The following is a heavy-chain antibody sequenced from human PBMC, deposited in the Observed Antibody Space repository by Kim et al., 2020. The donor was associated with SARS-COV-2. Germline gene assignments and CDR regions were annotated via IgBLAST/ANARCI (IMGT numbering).Heavy chain of an antibody. CDR1: GGSISSSSYY. V-gene: IGHV4-39*07. J-gene: IGHJ4*02. CDR2: MDYRGRT. D-gene: IGHD3-10*01. CDR3: ASRPPQDYGSGGKYYFDY. Sequence: SETLSLTCTVSGGSISSSSYYWGWIRQPPGKGLEWIGSMDYRGRTYYNPSLKSRVTISVDTSKNQFSLKLSSVTAADMAVYYCASRPPQDYGSGGKYYFDYWGQGTLVTVSS.